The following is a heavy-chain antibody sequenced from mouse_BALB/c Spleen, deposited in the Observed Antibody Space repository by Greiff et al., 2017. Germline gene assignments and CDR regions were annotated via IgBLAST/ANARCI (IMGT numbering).Heavy chain of an antibody. CDR2: ISSGGGNT. CDR3: ARYYYYGSSFDY. V-gene: IGHV5-9*03. CDR1: GFTFSSYT. J-gene: IGHJ2*01. Sequence: EVMLVESGGGLVKPRGSLKLSCAASGFTFSSYTMSWVRQTPEKRLEWVATISSGGGNTYYPDSVKGRFTISRDNAKNNLYLQMSSLRSEDTALYYCARYYYYGSSFDYWGQGTTLTVAS. D-gene: IGHD1-1*01.